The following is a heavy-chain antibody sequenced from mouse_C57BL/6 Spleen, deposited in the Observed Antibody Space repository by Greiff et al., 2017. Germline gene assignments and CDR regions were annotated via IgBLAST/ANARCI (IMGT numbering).Heavy chain of an antibody. CDR2: ISYDGSN. CDR3: ESGTLWAWYFDV. J-gene: IGHJ1*03. Sequence: EVQLQESGPGLVKPSQSLSLTCSVTGYSITSGYYWNWIRKFPGNKLEWLGYISYDGSNNYNPSLKNRISITRDTSKNQFFLKLNAVTTENTATYYGESGTLWAWYFDVGGTGTTVTVSS. CDR1: GYSITSGYY. D-gene: IGHD4-1*01. V-gene: IGHV3-6*01.